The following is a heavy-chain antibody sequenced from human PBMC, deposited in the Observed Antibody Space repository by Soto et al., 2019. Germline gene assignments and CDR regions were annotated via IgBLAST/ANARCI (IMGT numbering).Heavy chain of an antibody. D-gene: IGHD6-13*01. J-gene: IGHJ6*02. Sequence: GGSLRLSCAASGFTVRSNYMSWVRQAPGKGLEWVSVLYDAGNTYAADSVKGRFTISRDDFKNTLYLQMNSLRVEDTAIYYCATHSSSHLKFFYNGMDVWGQGTTVTVSS. CDR3: ATHSSSHLKFFYNGMDV. CDR2: LYDAGNT. V-gene: IGHV3-53*01. CDR1: GFTVRSNY.